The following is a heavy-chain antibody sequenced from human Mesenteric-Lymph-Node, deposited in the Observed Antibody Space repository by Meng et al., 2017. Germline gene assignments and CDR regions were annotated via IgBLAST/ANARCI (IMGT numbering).Heavy chain of an antibody. D-gene: IGHD6-13*01. Sequence: ASVKVSCKASGYTFTSYGISWVRQAPGQGLEWMGWISAYNGNTNYAQKLQGRVTMTTDTSTSTAYMELRSLRSDDTAVYYCARERQQLGYWYFDLWGLGTLVTVSS. CDR2: ISAYNGNT. CDR1: GYTFTSYG. V-gene: IGHV1-18*01. CDR3: ARERQQLGYWYFDL. J-gene: IGHJ2*01.